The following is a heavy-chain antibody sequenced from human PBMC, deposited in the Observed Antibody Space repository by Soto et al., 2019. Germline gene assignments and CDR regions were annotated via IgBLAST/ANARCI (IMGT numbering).Heavy chain of an antibody. CDR3: AKIRWTISLQEEDAI. V-gene: IGHV1-69*06. Sequence: QVQLVQSGAEVKKPGSSVKVSCKSSGGTFGSYAISWVRQAPGQGLEWMGGVIPIFGTPHYAQKLHGRVTITADIPTSTADLELSSIQSADTAVYYCAKIRWTISLQEEDAIWGQGTLVTVSS. D-gene: IGHD2-15*01. J-gene: IGHJ4*02. CDR2: VIPIFGTP. CDR1: GGTFGSYA.